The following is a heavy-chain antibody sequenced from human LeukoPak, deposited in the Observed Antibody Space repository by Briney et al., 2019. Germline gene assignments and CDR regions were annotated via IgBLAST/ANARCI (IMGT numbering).Heavy chain of an antibody. D-gene: IGHD1-1*01. CDR1: GDRVSSNSAA. Sequence: SQTLSLTCAISGDRVSSNSAAWNWIRQSPSRGLEWLGRTYYRSKWHYDYAESVKRRITVNPDTSKNQFSLQLNSVTPEDAAVYYCARQSSTDYYYYGLEVWGQGTTVAVSS. CDR2: TYYRSKWHY. CDR3: ARQSSTDYYYYGLEV. V-gene: IGHV6-1*01. J-gene: IGHJ6*02.